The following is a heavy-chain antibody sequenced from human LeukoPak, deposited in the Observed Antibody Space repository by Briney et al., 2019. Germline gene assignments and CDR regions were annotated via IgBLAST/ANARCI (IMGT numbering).Heavy chain of an antibody. CDR3: ARGGIQVSGIDEFDY. CDR2: IGIRGDT. D-gene: IGHD6-19*01. Sequence: GGSLRLSCAASGFTFIDYYMHWVRQVIGKGLEWVSAIGIRGDTHYSGSVKGRFTTSRENAESSLYLQMNSLRAEDTAVYYCARGGIQVSGIDEFDYWGQGTLVTVSS. CDR1: GFTFIDYY. J-gene: IGHJ4*02. V-gene: IGHV3-13*01.